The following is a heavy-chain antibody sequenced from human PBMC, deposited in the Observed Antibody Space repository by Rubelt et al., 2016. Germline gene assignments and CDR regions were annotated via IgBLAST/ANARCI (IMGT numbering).Heavy chain of an antibody. CDR3: ARDLWFFL. CDR2: IYSGGST. Sequence: QGPRTGLECVSVIYSGGSTYYADSVKGRFTISRDNSKNTLYLQMNSLRAEDTAVYYCARDLWFFLWGQGTLVTVSS. V-gene: IGHV3-53*01. J-gene: IGHJ5*02.